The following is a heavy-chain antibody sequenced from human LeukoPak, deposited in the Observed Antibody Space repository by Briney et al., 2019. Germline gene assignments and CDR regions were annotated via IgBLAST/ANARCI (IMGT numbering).Heavy chain of an antibody. J-gene: IGHJ4*02. CDR2: ISSSGSTI. CDR3: AKDEFSSSSGLGN. CDR1: GFTFSNYY. D-gene: IGHD6-6*01. Sequence: GGSLRLSCAASGFTFSNYYMSWIRQAPGKGLEWVSYISSSGSTIYYADSVKGRFTISRDNSKNTLYLQMNSLRVEDTAVYYCAKDEFSSSSGLGNWGQGSLVTVSS. V-gene: IGHV3-11*01.